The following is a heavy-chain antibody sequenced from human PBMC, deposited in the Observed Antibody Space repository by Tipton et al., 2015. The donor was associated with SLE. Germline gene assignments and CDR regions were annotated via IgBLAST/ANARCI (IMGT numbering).Heavy chain of an antibody. CDR2: ISHRGSN. CDR1: GGSFSGDY. CDR3: ARRRHYGDYDK. J-gene: IGHJ4*02. V-gene: IGHV4-34*01. Sequence: TLSLTCAVYGGSFSGDYWSWIRQAPGKGLEWIGEISHRGSNNYNPSLKSRVTVSVDTTKKHFSLKLSSVTAADTAVYYCARRRHYGDYDKWGQGTLVTVSS. D-gene: IGHD4-17*01.